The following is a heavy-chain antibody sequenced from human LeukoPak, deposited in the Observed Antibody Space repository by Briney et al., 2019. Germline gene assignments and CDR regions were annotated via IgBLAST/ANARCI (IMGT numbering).Heavy chain of an antibody. CDR2: ISYDGNTK. J-gene: IGHJ6*02. D-gene: IGHD6-13*01. V-gene: IGHV3-30-3*02. CDR1: GFTFSNSP. Sequence: GKSLRLSCAASGFTFSNSPMHWVRQAPGKGLEWVALISYDGNTKYYADSVKGRFTISRDNSKNTMYLQMSSLRIEDTAVYFCANDATQQQLSNLFYGMDVWGQGTTVTVSS. CDR3: ANDATQQQLSNLFYGMDV.